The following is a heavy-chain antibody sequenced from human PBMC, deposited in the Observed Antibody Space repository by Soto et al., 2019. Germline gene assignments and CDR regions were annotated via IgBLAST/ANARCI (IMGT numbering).Heavy chain of an antibody. D-gene: IGHD2-15*01. CDR3: TRAPLLGCSGGSCYEAYYYYYMDV. CDR2: IRSKAYGGTT. V-gene: IGHV3-49*03. J-gene: IGHJ6*03. Sequence: GGSLRLSCTASGFTFGDYAMSWFRQAPGKGLEWVGFIRSKAYGGTTEYAASVKGRFTISRDDSKSIAYLQMNSLKTEGTAVYYCTRAPLLGCSGGSCYEAYYYYYMDVWGKGTTVTVSS. CDR1: GFTFGDYA.